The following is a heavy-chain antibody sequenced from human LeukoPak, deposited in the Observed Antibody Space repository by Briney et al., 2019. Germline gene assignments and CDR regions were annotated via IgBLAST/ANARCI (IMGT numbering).Heavy chain of an antibody. CDR1: GFNLNCQT. CDR3: ARDSHYDYGDYIFDY. J-gene: IGHJ4*02. Sequence: PGGSLRPSCAASGFNLNCQTISLVRQAPGKGLEWVSSITSTSNYIYYADSLRGRFTISRDNAKNSLYLRMNSLRAEDTAVYYCARDSHYDYGDYIFDYWGQGTLVTVSS. V-gene: IGHV3-21*01. CDR2: ITSTSNYI. D-gene: IGHD4-17*01.